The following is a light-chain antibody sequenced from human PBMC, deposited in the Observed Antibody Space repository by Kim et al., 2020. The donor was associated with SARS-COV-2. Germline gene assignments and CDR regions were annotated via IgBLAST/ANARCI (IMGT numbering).Light chain of an antibody. Sequence: QSALTQPRSVSGSPGQSVTISCTGTSSDVGGYNYVSWYQQHPGKAPKLMIYDVSKRPSGVPDRFSGSKSGNTASLTISGLQAEDEADYYCCSYAGSYNWVFGGGNQLTVL. V-gene: IGLV2-11*01. J-gene: IGLJ3*02. CDR2: DVS. CDR3: CSYAGSYNWV. CDR1: SSDVGGYNY.